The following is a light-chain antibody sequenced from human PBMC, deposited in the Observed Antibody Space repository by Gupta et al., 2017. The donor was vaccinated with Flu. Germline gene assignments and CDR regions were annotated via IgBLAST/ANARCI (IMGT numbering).Light chain of an antibody. CDR2: DAS. CDR3: QQDNDRPRT. V-gene: IGKV3-15*01. Sequence: PATRSVSPGERATISCRASQSLSSNLAWYQQKPGQAPRLLMYDASTRATGTPARFSGSGSGTEFTLTISSLQSEDFALYYCQQDNDRPRTFGQGTKVEVK. CDR1: QSLSSN. J-gene: IGKJ1*01.